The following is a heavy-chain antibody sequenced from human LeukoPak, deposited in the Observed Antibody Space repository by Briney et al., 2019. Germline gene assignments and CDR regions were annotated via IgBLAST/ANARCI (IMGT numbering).Heavy chain of an antibody. Sequence: GGSLRLSCAASGFTFSSYAMSWVRQAPGKGLEWVSAISGSGGSTYYADSVKGRFTISRDNSKNTLYLQMHSLRAEDTAVYYCAKAQWSNSYYYAFDIWGQGTMVTVSS. CDR3: AKAQWSNSYYYAFDI. V-gene: IGHV3-23*01. CDR2: ISGSGGST. CDR1: GFTFSSYA. J-gene: IGHJ3*02. D-gene: IGHD3-10*01.